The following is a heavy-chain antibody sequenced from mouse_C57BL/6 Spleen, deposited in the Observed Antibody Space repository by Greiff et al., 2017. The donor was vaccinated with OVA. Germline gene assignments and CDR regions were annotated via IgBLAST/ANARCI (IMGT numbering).Heavy chain of an antibody. CDR2: IYPGSGST. D-gene: IGHD2-4*01. J-gene: IGHJ4*01. CDR3: ARERFYYDYGYAMDY. V-gene: IGHV1-55*01. Sequence: QVQLKQSGAELVKPGASVKMSCKASGYTFTSYWITWVKQRPGQGLEWIGDIYPGSGSTNYNEKFKSKATLTVDTSSSTAYMQLSSLTSEDSAVYYCARERFYYDYGYAMDYWGQGTSVTVAS. CDR1: GYTFTSYW.